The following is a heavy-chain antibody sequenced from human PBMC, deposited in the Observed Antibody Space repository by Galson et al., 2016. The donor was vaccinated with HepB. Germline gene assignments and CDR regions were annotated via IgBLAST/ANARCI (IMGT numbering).Heavy chain of an antibody. CDR1: GFTFSSYG. Sequence: SLILSCAASGFTFSSYGMHWVRQAPGKGLEWVAHIWYDGSNKYYANSVKGRFTVSRDNSKNTLSLQVTSLRADDTALYYCVAVRAEYSGAFKRKRRSDPQNDIWGQGTMVTVSS. D-gene: IGHD5-12*01. CDR3: VAVRAEYSGAFKRKRRSDPQNDI. J-gene: IGHJ3*02. V-gene: IGHV3-33*01. CDR2: IWYDGSNK.